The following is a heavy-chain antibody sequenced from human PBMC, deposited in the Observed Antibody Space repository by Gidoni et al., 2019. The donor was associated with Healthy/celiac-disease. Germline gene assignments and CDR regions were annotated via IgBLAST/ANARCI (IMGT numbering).Heavy chain of an antibody. Sequence: QVQLVQSGAEVKKPGSSVKVSCTASGGTFSSYAISWVRQAPGQGLEWMGRIIPILGIANYAQKFQGRVTITADKSTSTAYMELSSLRSEDTAVYYCARGKLYSPDAFDIWGQGTMVTVSS. CDR3: ARGKLYSPDAFDI. CDR1: GGTFSSYA. D-gene: IGHD6-13*01. V-gene: IGHV1-69*04. CDR2: IIPILGIA. J-gene: IGHJ3*02.